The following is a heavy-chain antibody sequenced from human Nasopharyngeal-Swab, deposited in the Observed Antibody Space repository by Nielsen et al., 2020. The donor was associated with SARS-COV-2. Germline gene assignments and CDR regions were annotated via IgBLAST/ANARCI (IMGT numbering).Heavy chain of an antibody. CDR2: IYSGGST. V-gene: IGHV3-53*01. CDR3: ARDVVHRGATMDY. Sequence: GGSLRLSCAASGFTVSSNYMSWVRQAPGKGLEWVSVIYSGGSTYYADSVKGRFTISRDNSKNTLYLQMNSLRAEDTAVYYCARDVVHRGATMDYWGQGTLVTVSS. D-gene: IGHD5-24*01. J-gene: IGHJ4*02. CDR1: GFTVSSNY.